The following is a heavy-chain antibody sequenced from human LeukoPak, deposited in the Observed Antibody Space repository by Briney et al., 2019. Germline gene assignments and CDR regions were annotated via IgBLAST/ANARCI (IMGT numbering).Heavy chain of an antibody. CDR1: GFTFSSYS. J-gene: IGHJ4*02. Sequence: PGGSLRLSCAASGFTFSSYSMNWVRQAPGKGLEWVSAISGSGGSTYYADSVKGRFTISRDNSKNTLYLQMNSLRAEDTDVYYCAKVPGYCSGGSCYWGRGTLVTVSS. CDR3: AKVPGYCSGGSCY. V-gene: IGHV3-23*01. CDR2: ISGSGGST. D-gene: IGHD2-15*01.